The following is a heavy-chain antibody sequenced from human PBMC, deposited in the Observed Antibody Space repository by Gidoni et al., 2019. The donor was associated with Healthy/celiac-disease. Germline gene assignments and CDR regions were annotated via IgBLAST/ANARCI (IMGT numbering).Heavy chain of an antibody. V-gene: IGHV3-33*01. J-gene: IGHJ2*01. D-gene: IGHD3-10*01. Sequence: QVQLVESGGGVVQPGRSLRLSCAASGFTFSSYGMHWVRQAPGKGLEWVAVIWYDGSNKYYADSVKGRFTISRDNSKNTLYLQMNSLRAEDTAVYYCARDHWDSYGSGWYFDLWGRGTLVTVSS. CDR2: IWYDGSNK. CDR3: ARDHWDSYGSGWYFDL. CDR1: GFTFSSYG.